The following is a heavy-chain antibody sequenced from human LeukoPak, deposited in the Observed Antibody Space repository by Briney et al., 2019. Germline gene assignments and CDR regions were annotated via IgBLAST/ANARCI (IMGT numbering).Heavy chain of an antibody. CDR3: ASMKRITIFGVVISRYYYYGMDV. J-gene: IGHJ6*02. V-gene: IGHV1-8*01. Sequence: SVKVSCKASGYTFTSYDINWVRQATGQGLEWRGWMNPNSGNTGYAQKFQGRVTMTRNTSISTAYMELSSLRSEDTAVYYCASMKRITIFGVVISRYYYYGMDVWGQGTTVTVSS. CDR2: MNPNSGNT. CDR1: GYTFTSYD. D-gene: IGHD3-3*01.